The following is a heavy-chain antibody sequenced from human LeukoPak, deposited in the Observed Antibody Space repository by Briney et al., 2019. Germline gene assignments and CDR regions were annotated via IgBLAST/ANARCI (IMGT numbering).Heavy chain of an antibody. CDR1: GGSISSSSYY. J-gene: IGHJ4*02. D-gene: IGHD3-22*01. V-gene: IGHV4-39*07. CDR3: ARSRGHGYSDY. CDR2: IYYSGST. Sequence: PSETLSLTCTVSGGSISSSSYYWGWIRQPPGKGLEWIGSIYYSGSTYYNPSLKSRVTISVDTSKNQFSLKLSSVTAADTAVYYCARSRGHGYSDYRGQGTLVTVSS.